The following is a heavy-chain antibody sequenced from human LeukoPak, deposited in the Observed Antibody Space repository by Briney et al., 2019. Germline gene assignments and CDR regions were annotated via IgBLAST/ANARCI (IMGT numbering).Heavy chain of an antibody. V-gene: IGHV4-34*01. D-gene: IGHD2-2*02. CDR3: ARGGIVVVPAAIRYYYYYYGMDV. J-gene: IGHJ6*02. CDR2: INHSGST. Sequence: KPSETLSLTCAVYGGSFSGYYWSWIRQPPGKGLEWIGEINHSGSTNYNPSLKSRVTISVDTSKNQFSLKLSSVTAADTAVYYCARGGIVVVPAAIRYYYYYYGMDVWGQGTTVTVSS. CDR1: GGSFSGYY.